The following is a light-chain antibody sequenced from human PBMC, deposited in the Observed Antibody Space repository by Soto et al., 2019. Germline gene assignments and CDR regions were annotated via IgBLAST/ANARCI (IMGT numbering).Light chain of an antibody. Sequence: FMLTQPPSVSESPGKTVTLSCTRSSGSIASNYVQWYQQRPGSAPTTVIYEDNQRPSGVPDRFSGSIDSSSNSASLTISGLKTEDEADYYCQSYDSSNVVFGGGTKLTVL. J-gene: IGLJ2*01. CDR3: QSYDSSNVV. CDR2: EDN. CDR1: SGSIASNY. V-gene: IGLV6-57*04.